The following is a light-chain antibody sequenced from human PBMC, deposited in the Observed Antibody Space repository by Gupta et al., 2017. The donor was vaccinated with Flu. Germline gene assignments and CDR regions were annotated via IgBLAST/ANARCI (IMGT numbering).Light chain of an antibody. J-gene: IGKJ3*01. Sequence: EIVLTQSPATLSLSLGERATLSCRASDTISPSLTWYQQKPGQAPRLLIYDASNRATGIPARFSGSGSGTDFTLTISSLEPEDFAVYYCKQRRNGPFTLGPGTKVEIK. CDR2: DAS. CDR1: DTISPS. CDR3: KQRRNGPFT. V-gene: IGKV3-11*01.